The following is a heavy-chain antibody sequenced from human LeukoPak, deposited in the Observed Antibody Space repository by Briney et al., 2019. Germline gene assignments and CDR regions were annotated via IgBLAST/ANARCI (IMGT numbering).Heavy chain of an antibody. CDR2: IYYSGST. Sequence: PSETLSLTCTVSGGSISSGGYYWSWIRQHPGKGLEWIGYIYYSGSTYYNPSLKSRVTISVDTSKNQFSLKLSSVTAADTAMYYCAREAVHYGSGSHDYWGQGTLVAVSS. D-gene: IGHD3-10*01. CDR3: AREAVHYGSGSHDY. CDR1: GGSISSGGYY. V-gene: IGHV4-31*03. J-gene: IGHJ4*02.